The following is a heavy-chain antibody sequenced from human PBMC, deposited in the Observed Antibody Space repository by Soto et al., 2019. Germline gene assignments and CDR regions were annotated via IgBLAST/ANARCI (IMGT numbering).Heavy chain of an antibody. D-gene: IGHD3-22*01. CDR3: ARDRGDSSGPGGFN. Sequence: SETLSLTCAVSGYSISSGYYWGWIRQPPGKGLEWIGSIYHSGSTYYNPSLKSRVTISVDTSKNQFSLKLSSVTAADTAVYYCARDRGDSSGPGGFNWGQGTLVTVSS. J-gene: IGHJ4*02. CDR2: IYHSGST. V-gene: IGHV4-38-2*02. CDR1: GYSISSGYY.